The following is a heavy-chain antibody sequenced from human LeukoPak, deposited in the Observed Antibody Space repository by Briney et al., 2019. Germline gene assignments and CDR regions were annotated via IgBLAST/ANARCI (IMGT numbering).Heavy chain of an antibody. CDR1: GGSISSSSYY. J-gene: IGHJ4*02. CDR2: IYYSGST. V-gene: IGHV4-39*07. D-gene: IGHD6-6*01. CDR3: AREMRSYSSSEPFDY. Sequence: SETLSLTCTVSGGSISSSSYYWGWIRQPPGKGLERIGSIYYSGSTYYNPSPKSRVTISVDTSKNQFSLKLSSVTAADTAVYYCAREMRSYSSSEPFDYWGQGTLVTVSS.